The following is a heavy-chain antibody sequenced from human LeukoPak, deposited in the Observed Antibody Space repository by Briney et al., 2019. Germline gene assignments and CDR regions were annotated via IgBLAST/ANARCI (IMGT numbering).Heavy chain of an antibody. D-gene: IGHD3-22*01. Sequence: SETLSLTCTVSGGSISSYYWSWIRQPPGKGLEWIGYIYYSGSTNYNPSLKSRVTISVDTSKNQFSLKLSSVTAADPAVYYCARWGYYDSSGYSSDAFDIWGQGTMVTVSS. CDR1: GGSISSYY. CDR2: IYYSGST. CDR3: ARWGYYDSSGYSSDAFDI. J-gene: IGHJ3*02. V-gene: IGHV4-59*01.